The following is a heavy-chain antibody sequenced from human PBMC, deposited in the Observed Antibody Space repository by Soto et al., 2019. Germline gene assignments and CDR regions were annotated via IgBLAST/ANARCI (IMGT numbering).Heavy chain of an antibody. J-gene: IGHJ6*02. CDR1: GGSISSGGYY. CDR2: TYYSGST. V-gene: IGHV4-31*03. D-gene: IGHD3-22*01. Sequence: SETLSLTCTVSGGSISSGGYYWSWIRQHPGKGLEWIGYTYYSGSTYYNPSLKSRVTISVDTSKNQFSLKLSSVTAADTAVYYCARDLSSGYYFPGRGYGMDVWGQGTTVTVSS. CDR3: ARDLSSGYYFPGRGYGMDV.